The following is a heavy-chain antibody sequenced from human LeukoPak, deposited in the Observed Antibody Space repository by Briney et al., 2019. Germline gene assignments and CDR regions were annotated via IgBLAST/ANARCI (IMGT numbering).Heavy chain of an antibody. D-gene: IGHD4-17*01. CDR3: ARQRAGFTVTTSDY. CDR2: IRGSSSTI. J-gene: IGHJ4*02. Sequence: GGSLRPSCAASGFTFSSYSMNWVRQAPGKGLEWVSYIRGSSSTIYYADSVKGRFTISRDNAKNSLYLQMNSLRAEDTAVYYCARQRAGFTVTTSDYWGQGTLVTVSS. V-gene: IGHV3-48*01. CDR1: GFTFSSYS.